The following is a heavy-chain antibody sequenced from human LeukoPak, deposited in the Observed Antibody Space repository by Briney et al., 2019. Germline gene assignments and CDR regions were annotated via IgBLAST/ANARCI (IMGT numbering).Heavy chain of an antibody. CDR3: ARGGGSGWTKGYYFDY. CDR2: INHSGST. CDR1: GGSFSGYY. J-gene: IGHJ4*02. Sequence: SETLSLTCAVYGGSFSGYYWSWIRQPPGKGLEWIGEINHSGSTNYNPSLKSRVTISVDTSKNQFSLKLSSVTAADTAVYYCARGGGSGWTKGYYFDYWGQGTLVTVSS. V-gene: IGHV4-34*01. D-gene: IGHD6-19*01.